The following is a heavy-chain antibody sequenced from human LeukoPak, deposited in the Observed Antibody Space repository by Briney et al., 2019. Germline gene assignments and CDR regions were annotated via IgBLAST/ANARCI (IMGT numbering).Heavy chain of an antibody. CDR1: GYTFASNY. V-gene: IGHV1-46*01. CDR2: IYPRDGST. CDR3: ARDQEGFDY. J-gene: IGHJ4*02. Sequence: ASVKVSCKASGYTFASNYIHWVRQAPGQGLEWMGMIYPRDGSTSYAQKFQGRVTVTRDTSTGTVHMELSGLRSEDTAVYYCARDQEGFDYWGQGTLVTVSS.